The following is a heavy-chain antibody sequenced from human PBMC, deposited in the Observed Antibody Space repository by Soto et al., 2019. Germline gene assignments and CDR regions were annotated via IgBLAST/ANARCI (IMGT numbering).Heavy chain of an antibody. Sequence: EVQLLESGGGLVQPGGSLRLSCAASGFTFSSYAMSWVRQAPGKGLEWVSAISGSGGSTYYADSVKGRFTISRDNSKNTLYLQIDSLRAEDTAVYYCAKDLTTVTTNPSGWFDPWGQGTLVTVSS. CDR1: GFTFSSYA. CDR3: AKDLTTVTTNPSGWFDP. J-gene: IGHJ5*02. D-gene: IGHD4-4*01. CDR2: ISGSGGST. V-gene: IGHV3-23*01.